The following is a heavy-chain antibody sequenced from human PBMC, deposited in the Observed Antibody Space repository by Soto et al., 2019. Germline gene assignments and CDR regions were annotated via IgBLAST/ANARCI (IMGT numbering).Heavy chain of an antibody. J-gene: IGHJ4*02. CDR3: ARSPGVFDY. Sequence: QVQLVQSGAAVQEPGSSVKVSCKASGGTFSSLAISWVRQAPGQGLEWLGGLVPVFGTANYAQKFQDRVNITADKSTSTSYRELSSLRSEDTAVYYCARSPGVFDYWGQGTLVTVSS. V-gene: IGHV1-69*06. CDR1: GGTFSSLA. CDR2: LVPVFGTA. D-gene: IGHD3-10*01.